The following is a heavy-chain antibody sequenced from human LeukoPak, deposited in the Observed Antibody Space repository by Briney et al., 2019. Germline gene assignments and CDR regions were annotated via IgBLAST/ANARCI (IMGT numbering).Heavy chain of an antibody. CDR2: ISWNTGNK. D-gene: IGHD3-16*01. Sequence: GRSLRLSCAAAGFIFDNYAMHWVRQAPGKGLEWVSRISWNTGNKDYADSVKGRFTISRDNDKNSLFLQMNSLRPEDTALYYCVKGTTFNAFDMWGQGTMVIVFS. V-gene: IGHV3-9*01. J-gene: IGHJ3*02. CDR3: VKGTTFNAFDM. CDR1: GFIFDNYA.